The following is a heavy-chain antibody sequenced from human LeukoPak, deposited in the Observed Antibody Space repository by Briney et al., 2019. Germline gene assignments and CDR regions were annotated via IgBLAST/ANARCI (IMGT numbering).Heavy chain of an antibody. CDR2: IIPIVGIA. V-gene: IGHV1-69*04. D-gene: IGHD1-26*01. CDR1: GGTFSSYA. Sequence: SVKVSCKASGGTFSSYAISWVRQAPGQGLEWMGRIIPIVGIANYAQKFQGRVTITADKPTSTAFMELSSLRSEDTAVYYCAKDRVVERYYYSGMDVWGQGTTVTVSS. CDR3: AKDRVVERYYYSGMDV. J-gene: IGHJ6*02.